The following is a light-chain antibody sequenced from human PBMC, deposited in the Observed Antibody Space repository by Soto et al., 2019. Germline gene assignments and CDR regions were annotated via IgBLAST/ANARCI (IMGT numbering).Light chain of an antibody. CDR2: AAS. J-gene: IGKJ5*01. CDR1: QGISSY. V-gene: IGKV1-8*01. Sequence: AIRMTQSPSSLSASTGDRVTITCRASQGISSYLAWYQQKPGKAPKLLIYAASTLQSGFPSRFSGSGSGTDFTLTISCLQSEDFAAYYCQQYYSYPLITFGQGTRLEIK. CDR3: QQYYSYPLIT.